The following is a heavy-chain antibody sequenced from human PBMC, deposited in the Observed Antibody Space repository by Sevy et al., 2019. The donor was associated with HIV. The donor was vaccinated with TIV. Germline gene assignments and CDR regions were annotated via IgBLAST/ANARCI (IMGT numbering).Heavy chain of an antibody. V-gene: IGHV3-30*18. CDR1: GFIFNNFV. J-gene: IGHJ4*02. CDR3: AKDGLTEGFFDS. CDR2: ISQGGIDK. Sequence: GGSLRLSCAASGFIFNNFVMHWVRQAPGKGLEWVAAISQGGIDKYYADSVKGRFTISRDNSKSALFLQMNSLTVDDTAVYYCAKDGLTEGFFDSWGQGTRVTVSS.